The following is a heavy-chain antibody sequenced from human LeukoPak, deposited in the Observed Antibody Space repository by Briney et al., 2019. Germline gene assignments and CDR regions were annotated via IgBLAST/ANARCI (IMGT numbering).Heavy chain of an antibody. CDR1: GFTFSSHW. D-gene: IGHD3-3*01. Sequence: TGGSLRLSCAASGFTFSSHWMHWVRQAPGKGLVWVSRINTDESDTTYADSVKGRFTISRDNAKNTLYLQMNSLRAEDTAVYYCARDPGNTVNDFWSGYVQKKSWYYMDVWGKGTTVTVSS. CDR3: ARDPGNTVNDFWSGYVQKKSWYYMDV. J-gene: IGHJ6*03. CDR2: INTDESDT. V-gene: IGHV3-74*03.